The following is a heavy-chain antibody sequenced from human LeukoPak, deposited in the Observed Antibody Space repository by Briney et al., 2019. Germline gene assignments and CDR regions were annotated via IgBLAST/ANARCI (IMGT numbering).Heavy chain of an antibody. V-gene: IGHV1-24*01. CDR3: ATEMAPAKSYYYYMDV. J-gene: IGHJ6*03. D-gene: IGHD5-24*01. CDR1: GYTLTELS. Sequence: ASVKVSCKVSGYTLTELSMHWVRQAPGKGLEWMGGFDPEDGETIYAQKLQGRVTMTTDTSTSTAYMELRSLRSDDTAVYYCATEMAPAKSYYYYMDVWGKGTTVTVSS. CDR2: FDPEDGET.